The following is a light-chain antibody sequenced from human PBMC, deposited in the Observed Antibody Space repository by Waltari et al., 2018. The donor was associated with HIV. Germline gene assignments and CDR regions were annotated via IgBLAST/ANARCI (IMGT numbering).Light chain of an antibody. Sequence: QSALTQPASVSGSPGQSITHACHLHDYRYVSWYQRHPGKAPKVIIYEVSIRPSGLSNRFSGSKSGNTATLPISGLQPEDEADYFCTSYITSATPVFGRGTKVTVL. CDR2: EVS. J-gene: IGLJ2*01. V-gene: IGLV2-14*01. CDR3: TSYITSATPV. CDR1: LHDYRY.